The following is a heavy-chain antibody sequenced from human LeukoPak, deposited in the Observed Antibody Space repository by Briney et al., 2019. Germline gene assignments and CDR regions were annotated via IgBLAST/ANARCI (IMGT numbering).Heavy chain of an antibody. Sequence: SETLSLTCTVSGGSISSYYWSWIRQPAGKGLEWIGRIYTSGSTNYNPSLKSRVTMSVDTSKNQFSLKLSSVTAADTAVYYCAREVRIAAQRRGWFDPWGQGTLVTVSS. CDR2: IYTSGST. J-gene: IGHJ5*02. D-gene: IGHD6-13*01. CDR3: AREVRIAAQRRGWFDP. V-gene: IGHV4-4*07. CDR1: GGSISSYY.